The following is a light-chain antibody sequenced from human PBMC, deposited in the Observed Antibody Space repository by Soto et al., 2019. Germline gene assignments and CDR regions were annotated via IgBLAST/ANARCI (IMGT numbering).Light chain of an antibody. CDR1: SSNIGAGYD. J-gene: IGLJ1*01. CDR3: QSYDSAYV. V-gene: IGLV1-40*01. CDR2: ENI. Sequence: QAVVTQPLSVSGAPGQRVTISCTGSSSNIGAGYDVHWYQQLPGTAPKLLIYENINRPSGVPDRFSGSKSGTSASLAITGLQAEDEADYYCQSYDSAYVFGTGTKLTVL.